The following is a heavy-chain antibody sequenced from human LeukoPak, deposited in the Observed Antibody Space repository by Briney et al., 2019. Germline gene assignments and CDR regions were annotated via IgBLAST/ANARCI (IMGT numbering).Heavy chain of an antibody. V-gene: IGHV1-18*01. CDR2: ISAYNGNT. CDR3: ARVIITGWFDP. D-gene: IGHD3-22*01. Sequence: GASVKVSCKASGYTFTSYGISWVRQAPGQGLEWMGWISAYNGNTNHAQKLQGRVTMTTDTSTGTAYMELRSLRSDDTAVYYCARVIITGWFDPWGQGTLVTVSP. J-gene: IGHJ5*02. CDR1: GYTFTSYG.